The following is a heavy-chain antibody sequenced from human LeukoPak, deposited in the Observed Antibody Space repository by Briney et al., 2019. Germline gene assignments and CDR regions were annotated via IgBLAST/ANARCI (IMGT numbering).Heavy chain of an antibody. D-gene: IGHD1-26*01. CDR2: IKRKTDGGTT. Sequence: GGSLRLSCAASGFTFSNAWMRWVRQAPGKGVEWVGRIKRKTDGGTTDYAAPVKGRFTISRDDSKNTLYLQMNSLKTEDTAVYYCTTEGAYYYYYYMDVWGKGTTVTVSS. V-gene: IGHV3-15*01. CDR1: GFTFSNAW. CDR3: TTEGAYYYYYYMDV. J-gene: IGHJ6*03.